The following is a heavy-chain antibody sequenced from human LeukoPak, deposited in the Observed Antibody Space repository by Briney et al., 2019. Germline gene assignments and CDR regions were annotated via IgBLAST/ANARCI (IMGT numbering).Heavy chain of an antibody. CDR3: ERQPGQFWSGQNWLDT. V-gene: IGHV5-51*01. D-gene: IGHD3-3*01. J-gene: IGHJ5*02. Sequence: GESLQFSGKASGYSFTSYWIAGVRPIRGKGLEWIGIIYSGEYDTRYSPSLQGQVTISAHNLIRTAYVQRSSLQASYTGMYYCERQPGQFWSGQNWLDTWGQETAVTVSS. CDR2: IYSGEYDT. CDR1: GYSFTSYW.